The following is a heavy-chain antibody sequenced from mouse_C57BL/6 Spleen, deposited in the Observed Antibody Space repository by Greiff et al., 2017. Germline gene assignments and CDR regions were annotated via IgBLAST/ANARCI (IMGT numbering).Heavy chain of an antibody. V-gene: IGHV14-4*01. Sequence: VQLQQSGAELVRPGASVKLSCTASGFNIKDDYMHWVKQRPEQGLEWIGWIDPENGDTEYASKFQGKATITADTSSNTAYLQLSSLTSEDTAVYYCTPRFTTVDYWGQGTTLTVSS. D-gene: IGHD1-1*01. CDR3: TPRFTTVDY. CDR1: GFNIKDDY. CDR2: IDPENGDT. J-gene: IGHJ2*01.